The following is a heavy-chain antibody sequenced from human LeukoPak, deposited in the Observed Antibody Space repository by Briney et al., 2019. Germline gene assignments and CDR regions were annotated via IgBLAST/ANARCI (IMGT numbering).Heavy chain of an antibody. D-gene: IGHD1-26*01. CDR3: ARDRQWELLPDY. CDR1: KYTFRDYY. CDR2: INPNSGGT. J-gene: IGHJ4*02. V-gene: IGHV1-2*02. Sequence: ASVKVSCKASKYTFRDYYIHWVRQAPGQGLEWMGWINPNSGGTNYAQKFQGRVTMTRDTSISTAYMELSRLRSDDTAVYYCARDRQWELLPDYWGQGTLVTVSS.